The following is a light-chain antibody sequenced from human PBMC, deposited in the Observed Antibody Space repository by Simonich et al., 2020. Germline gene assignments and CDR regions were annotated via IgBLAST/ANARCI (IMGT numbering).Light chain of an antibody. J-gene: IGLJ3*02. CDR2: DVS. CDR3: SSYTSSSTWV. Sequence: QSALTQPRSVSGSPGQSVTIPCTGTSSYVGGYNYVSWYQQHPGKAPRLMFYDVSKLPSGVSNRFSGSNSGNTASLTISGLQAEDEADYYCSSYTSSSTWVFGGGTKLTVL. CDR1: SSYVGGYNY. V-gene: IGLV2-14*01.